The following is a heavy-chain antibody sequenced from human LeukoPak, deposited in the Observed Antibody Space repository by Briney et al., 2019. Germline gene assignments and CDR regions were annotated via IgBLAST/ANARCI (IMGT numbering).Heavy chain of an antibody. CDR2: ISSSSSYI. J-gene: IGHJ4*02. CDR3: ARERYYYDSSGFDY. D-gene: IGHD3-22*01. Sequence: GGSLRLSCAASEFTFSSYSMNWVRQAPGKGLEWVSSISSSSSYIYYADSVKGRFTISRDNAKNSLYLQMNSLRAEDTAVYYCARERYYYDSSGFDYWGQGTLVTVSS. CDR1: EFTFSSYS. V-gene: IGHV3-21*01.